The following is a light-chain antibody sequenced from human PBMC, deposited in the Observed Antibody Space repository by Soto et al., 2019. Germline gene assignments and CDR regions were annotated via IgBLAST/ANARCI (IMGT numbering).Light chain of an antibody. CDR3: QQYNNWPFPSWT. CDR2: GAS. V-gene: IGKV3-15*01. CDR1: QSVSSN. Sequence: EIVMTQSPATLSVSPGERATLSCRASQSVSSNLAWYQQKPGQAPRLLIYGASTRATGIPARFSGSGSGTEFTLTIGSLQSEDFAVYSCQQYNNWPFPSWTCGQGTKVEIK. J-gene: IGKJ1*01.